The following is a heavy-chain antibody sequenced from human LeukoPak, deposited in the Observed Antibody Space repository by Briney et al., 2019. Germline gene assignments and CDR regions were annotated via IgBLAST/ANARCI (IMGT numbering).Heavy chain of an antibody. Sequence: SQTLSLTCAISGDSFSSNSAAWHWLRQSPSRGLEWLGRTYYRSKLYNDYAVSVKSRITINPDTSKNQFSLQLNSVTPEDTAVYYCARSSPDPGIAVAGTVFAFDIWGQGTMVTVSS. CDR1: GDSFSSNSAA. CDR3: ARSSPDPGIAVAGTVFAFDI. CDR2: TYYRSKLYN. J-gene: IGHJ3*02. D-gene: IGHD6-19*01. V-gene: IGHV6-1*01.